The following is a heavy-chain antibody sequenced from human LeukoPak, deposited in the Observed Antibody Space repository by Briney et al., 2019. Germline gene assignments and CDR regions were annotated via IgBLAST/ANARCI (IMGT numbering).Heavy chain of an antibody. CDR1: GFTFSSYW. J-gene: IGHJ4*02. V-gene: IGHV3-7*01. CDR3: ARDPDPYYFDY. Sequence: PGGSLRLSCAASGFTFSSYWMSWVRQAPGKGLEWVANIKQDGSEKYYVDSVKGRFTISRDNAKNSLCLQMNSLRAEDTAVYYCARDPDPYYFDYWGQGTLVTVSS. CDR2: IKQDGSEK.